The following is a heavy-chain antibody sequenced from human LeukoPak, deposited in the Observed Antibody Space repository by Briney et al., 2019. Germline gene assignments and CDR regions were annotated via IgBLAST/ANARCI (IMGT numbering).Heavy chain of an antibody. CDR2: IKQDGSEK. Sequence: GGSLRLSCAASGFTFSSYWMSWVRQAPGKGLEWVANIKQDGSEKYYVDSVKGRFTISRDNAKNSLYLQMNSLRAEDTAVYYCAREGFGELLAESPGFDYWGQGTLVTVSS. CDR1: GFTFSSYW. V-gene: IGHV3-7*01. D-gene: IGHD3-10*01. J-gene: IGHJ4*02. CDR3: AREGFGELLAESPGFDY.